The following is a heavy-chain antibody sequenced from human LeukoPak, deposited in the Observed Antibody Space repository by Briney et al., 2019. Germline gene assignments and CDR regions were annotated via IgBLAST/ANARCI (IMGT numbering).Heavy chain of an antibody. V-gene: IGHV3-23*01. CDR1: GFSFSSYG. Sequence: GGSLRLSCAASGFSFSSYGMSWVRQAPGKGLEWVSSISASGGSTYYADSVKGHFTISRDNSKNTLYLQMNSLRAEDTAVYYCARDSRPYNDAFDIWGQGTMVTVSS. J-gene: IGHJ3*02. D-gene: IGHD5-24*01. CDR3: ARDSRPYNDAFDI. CDR2: ISASGGST.